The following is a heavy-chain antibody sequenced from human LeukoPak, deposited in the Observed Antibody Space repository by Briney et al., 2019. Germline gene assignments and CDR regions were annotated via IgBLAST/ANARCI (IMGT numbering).Heavy chain of an antibody. Sequence: GGSLRLSCVASQFTFSSYAMSWVRQAPGKGLEWVSAISGSGGSTYYADSVKGRFTISRDNSKNTLYLQMNSLRAEDTAVYYCANLHAHIVVVPAPIAFDIWGQGTIVTVSS. CDR3: ANLHAHIVVVPAPIAFDI. CDR1: QFTFSSYA. CDR2: ISGSGGST. V-gene: IGHV3-23*01. D-gene: IGHD2-2*01. J-gene: IGHJ3*02.